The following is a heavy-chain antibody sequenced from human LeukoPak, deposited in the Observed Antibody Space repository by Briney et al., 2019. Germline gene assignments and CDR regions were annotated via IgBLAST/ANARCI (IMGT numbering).Heavy chain of an antibody. CDR2: IYHSGST. Sequence: SGTLSLTCAVSGGSISSSNWWSWVRQPPGQGLEWIGEIYHSGSTYYNPSLKSRVTISVDRSKNQFSLKLSSVTAADTAVYYCARVGGDYSSPYYYYGMDVWGQGTTVTVSS. CDR3: ARVGGDYSSPYYYYGMDV. CDR1: GGSISSSNW. J-gene: IGHJ6*02. V-gene: IGHV4-4*02. D-gene: IGHD4-17*01.